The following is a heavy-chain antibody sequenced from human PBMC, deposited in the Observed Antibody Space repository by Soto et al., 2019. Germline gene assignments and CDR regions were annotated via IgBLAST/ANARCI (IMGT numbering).Heavy chain of an antibody. CDR2: INSDGSGT. CDR1: GFTFSNYW. Sequence: VGSLRLSCAASGFTFSNYWMHWVRQAPGRGLVWVSRINSDGSGTSYADSVKGRFTISRDNAKNSLYLQMNSLRAEDTALYYCAKDGSTLRNKQQLYLFNYYYGMDVWGQGTTVTVSS. J-gene: IGHJ6*02. V-gene: IGHV3-74*01. D-gene: IGHD6-13*01. CDR3: AKDGSTLRNKQQLYLFNYYYGMDV.